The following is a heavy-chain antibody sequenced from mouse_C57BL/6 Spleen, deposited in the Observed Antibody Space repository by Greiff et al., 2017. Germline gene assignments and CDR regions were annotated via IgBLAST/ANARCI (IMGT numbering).Heavy chain of an antibody. V-gene: IGHV1-82*01. D-gene: IGHD4-1*01. CDR2: IYPGDGDT. Sequence: VQLQQSGPELVKPGASVKISCKASGYAFSSSWMNWVKQRPGKGLEWIGRIYPGDGDTNYNGKFKGKATLTADKSSSTAYMQLSSLTSEDSAVYFCARSGGFAYWGQGTRVTVSA. CDR1: GYAFSSSW. CDR3: ARSGGFAY. J-gene: IGHJ3*01.